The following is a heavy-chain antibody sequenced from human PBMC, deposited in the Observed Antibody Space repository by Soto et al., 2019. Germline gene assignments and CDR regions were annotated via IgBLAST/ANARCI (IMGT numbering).Heavy chain of an antibody. V-gene: IGHV3-23*01. J-gene: IGHJ1*01. CDR3: AKDVAEGSSSW. D-gene: IGHD6-6*01. CDR1: GFTISSYA. CDR2: ISGSGGST. Sequence: VQLLESGGGLVQPGASLRLSSAASGFTISSYAMSWVRQAPAKGLEWVSAISGSGGSTYYAASVKGRFTISRDNSKNTLYLQMNSLRAEDTAVYYCAKDVAEGSSSWWGQGTLVTVCS.